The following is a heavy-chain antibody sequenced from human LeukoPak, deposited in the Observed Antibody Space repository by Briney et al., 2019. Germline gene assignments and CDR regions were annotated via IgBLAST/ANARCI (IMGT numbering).Heavy chain of an antibody. V-gene: IGHV4-30-4*08. CDR2: IYYSGST. CDR1: GGSISSGDYY. CDR3: ARRRCSSTSCLSRINWFDP. D-gene: IGHD2-2*01. Sequence: PSETLSLTCTVSGGSISSGDYYWSWIRQPPGKGLEWIGYIYYSGSTNYNPSLKSRVTISVDTSKNQFSLKLSSVTAADTAVYYCARRRCSSTSCLSRINWFDPWGQGTLVTVSS. J-gene: IGHJ5*02.